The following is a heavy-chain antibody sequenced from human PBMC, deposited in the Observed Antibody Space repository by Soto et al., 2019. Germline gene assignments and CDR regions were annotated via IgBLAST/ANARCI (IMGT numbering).Heavy chain of an antibody. D-gene: IGHD3-22*01. Sequence: PSGTLSLTCTVSGDSISSYYWSWIRQPPGKGLEWIGYIYHSGSTNYNPSLKSRVTISVDAPKNQFSLKLTSVTAADTAVYYCARVGYYDSSGYYYFDYWGQGTLVTVSS. CDR2: IYHSGST. V-gene: IGHV4-59*01. CDR3: ARVGYYDSSGYYYFDY. CDR1: GDSISSYY. J-gene: IGHJ4*02.